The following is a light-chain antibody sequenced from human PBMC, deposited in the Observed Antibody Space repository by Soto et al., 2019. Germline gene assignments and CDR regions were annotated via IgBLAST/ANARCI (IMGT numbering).Light chain of an antibody. CDR2: SNT. J-gene: IGLJ3*02. CDR1: NSNIGRNF. Sequence: QSVLTQPPSASGTPGQRVTISCSGNNSNIGRNFVSWYHQVPGAAPKLLIYSNTQRPSGVPDRFSGSKSGTSASLTISGLQSADEGDYYCATLDDRLWGVFGGVTKLTVL. V-gene: IGLV1-44*01. CDR3: ATLDDRLWGV.